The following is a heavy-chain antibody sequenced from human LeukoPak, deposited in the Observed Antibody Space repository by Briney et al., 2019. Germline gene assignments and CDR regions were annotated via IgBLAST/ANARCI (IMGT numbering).Heavy chain of an antibody. J-gene: IGHJ6*03. V-gene: IGHV3-30*02. CDR1: GFTFSYFG. Sequence: GGSLRLSCSASGFTFSYFGMHWLRQAPGKGLEGVVFIRFDRTSDVYADSVKDRFTISRDNSQNTVSLQLNNLRIEDTALYYCANTSLSAPSGHYYYMDVWGKGTTVTVSS. CDR3: ANTSLSAPSGHYYYMDV. D-gene: IGHD3-3*01. CDR2: IRFDRTSD.